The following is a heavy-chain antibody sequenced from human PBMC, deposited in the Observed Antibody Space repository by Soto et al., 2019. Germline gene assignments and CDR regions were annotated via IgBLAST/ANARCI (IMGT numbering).Heavy chain of an antibody. CDR3: ARHVSAVGRRGYFDF. V-gene: IGHV4-31*03. CDR2: IYYSGST. CDR1: GGSMSTSAYY. J-gene: IGHJ4*02. Sequence: PSETLSLTCTFSGGSMSTSAYYWSWTRQHPGKGLEWIGYIYYSGSTFYNPSLMSRVTISVDTSKQQFSLKMTSVTAADTAIYYCARHVSAVGRRGYFDFWGLGTLVTVSS. D-gene: IGHD5-18*01.